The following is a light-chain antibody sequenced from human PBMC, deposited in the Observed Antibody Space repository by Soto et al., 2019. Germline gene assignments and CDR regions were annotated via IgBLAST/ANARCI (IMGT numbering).Light chain of an antibody. CDR3: QQYSTSPEWT. Sequence: EIVLTQSPGTLSLSLGDRATLSCRASHSVSSNYLAWYQQKPGQAPRLLIYGASSRATGIPDRFSGSGSGTDFTLTISRLEPEDFGVYYCQQYSTSPEWTVGQGTKVDIK. CDR1: HSVSSNY. V-gene: IGKV3-20*01. J-gene: IGKJ1*01. CDR2: GAS.